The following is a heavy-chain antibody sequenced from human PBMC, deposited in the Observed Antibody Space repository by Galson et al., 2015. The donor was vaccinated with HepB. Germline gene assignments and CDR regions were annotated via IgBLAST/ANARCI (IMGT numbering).Heavy chain of an antibody. CDR3: ARDWSYGPYYYYYMDV. V-gene: IGHV3-48*01. D-gene: IGHD4-17*01. Sequence: LRLSCAASGFTFSSYSMNWVRQAPGKGLEWVSYISSSSSTIYYADSVKGRFTISRDNAKNSLYLQMNSLRAEDTAVYYCARDWSYGPYYYYYMDVWGKGTTVTVSS. J-gene: IGHJ6*03. CDR2: ISSSSSTI. CDR1: GFTFSSYS.